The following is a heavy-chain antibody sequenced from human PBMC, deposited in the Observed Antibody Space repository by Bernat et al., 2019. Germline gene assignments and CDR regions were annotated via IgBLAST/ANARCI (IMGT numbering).Heavy chain of an antibody. J-gene: IGHJ6*03. CDR2: IGASGGST. Sequence: EVQLLESGGGLVQPGGSLRLSCAASGFTFSGYAMTWVRQAPGKGLEWVSGIGASGGSTYYADSVKGRFTISRDNSKNSLYLQMNSLRAEDTAVYYCARGTSTSAPYMDVWGKGTTVTVSS. CDR3: ARGTSTSAPYMDV. V-gene: IGHV3-23*01. CDR1: GFTFSGYA.